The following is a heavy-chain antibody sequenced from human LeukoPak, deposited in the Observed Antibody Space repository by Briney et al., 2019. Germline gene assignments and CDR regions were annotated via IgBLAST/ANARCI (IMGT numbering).Heavy chain of an antibody. D-gene: IGHD3-9*01. CDR1: GGSISSGRYY. Sequence: SETLSLTCTVSGGSISSGRYYWSWIRQPPRKGLEWIGYIYYSGTTYHNPSLKSRLTISVDTSKNQFSLKLSSVTAADTAVYYCARRGTYDIDAFDIWGQGTMVTVSS. V-gene: IGHV4-30-4*01. CDR3: ARRGTYDIDAFDI. J-gene: IGHJ3*02. CDR2: IYYSGTT.